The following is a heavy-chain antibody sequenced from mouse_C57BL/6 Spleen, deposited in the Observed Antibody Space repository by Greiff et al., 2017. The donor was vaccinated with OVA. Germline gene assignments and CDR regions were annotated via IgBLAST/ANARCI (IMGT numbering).Heavy chain of an antibody. V-gene: IGHV1-64*01. CDR2: IHPNSGST. CDR1: GYTFTSYW. CDR3: ARYYGSSDWYFDV. D-gene: IGHD1-1*01. Sequence: QVQLQQPGAELVKPGASVKLSCKASGYTFTSYWMHWVKQRPGQGLEWIGMIHPNSGSTNYHEKFKSKATLTVDKSSSTAYRQLSSLTSEDAAVYYCARYYGSSDWYFDVWGTGTTVTVSS. J-gene: IGHJ1*03.